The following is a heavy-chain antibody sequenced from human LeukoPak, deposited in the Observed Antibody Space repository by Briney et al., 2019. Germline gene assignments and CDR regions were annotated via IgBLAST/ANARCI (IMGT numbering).Heavy chain of an antibody. V-gene: IGHV1-69*13. D-gene: IGHD6-13*01. CDR2: IIPIFGTA. Sequence: GASVKVSCKASGYTFTSYYMHWVRQAPGQELEWMGGIIPIFGTANYAQKFQGRVTITADESTSTAYMELSSLRSEDTAVYYCARGIAAAGTGSGYWGQGTLVTVSS. CDR1: GYTFTSYY. CDR3: ARGIAAAGTGSGY. J-gene: IGHJ4*02.